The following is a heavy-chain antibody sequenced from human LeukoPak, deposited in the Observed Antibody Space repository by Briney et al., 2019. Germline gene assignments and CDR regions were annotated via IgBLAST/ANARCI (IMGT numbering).Heavy chain of an antibody. Sequence: SETLSLTCTVSGYSISSGYYWGWIRQPPGKGLEWIGSIYHSGSTYYNPSLKSRVTISVDTSKNQFSLKLSSVTAADTAVYYCAREDITMVRGVKSRYMDVWGKGTTVTISS. D-gene: IGHD3-10*01. CDR3: AREDITMVRGVKSRYMDV. CDR2: IYHSGST. CDR1: GYSISSGYY. J-gene: IGHJ6*03. V-gene: IGHV4-38-2*02.